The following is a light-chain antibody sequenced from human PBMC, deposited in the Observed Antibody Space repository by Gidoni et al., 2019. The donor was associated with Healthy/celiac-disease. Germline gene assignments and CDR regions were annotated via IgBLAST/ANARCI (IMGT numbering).Light chain of an antibody. CDR2: GAS. CDR3: QQYGSSPPYT. CDR1: QSVSSSY. J-gene: IGKJ2*01. V-gene: IGKV3-20*01. Sequence: EIVLTQSPGTLSLSPEERATLSCRASQSVSSSYLAWYQQKPGQAPRLLIYGASSRATGIPDWFSGSGSGTDFTLTISRLEPEDFAVYYCQQYGSSPPYTFGQGTKLEIK.